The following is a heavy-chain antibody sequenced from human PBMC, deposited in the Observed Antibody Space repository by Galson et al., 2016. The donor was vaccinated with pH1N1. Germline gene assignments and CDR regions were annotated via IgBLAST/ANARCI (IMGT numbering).Heavy chain of an antibody. J-gene: IGHJ6*02. Sequence: SVKVSCKVSEGTFTSSTITWVRHAPGQGLEWVGDIIPIFGTTTYALKFQGRVTLTADGSLHTALMELSGLTSQDTAVYYCARTPTSVVTVYSPFDVWGQGTTVTVSS. CDR2: IIPIFGTT. V-gene: IGHV1-69*13. D-gene: IGHD4-23*01. CDR1: EGTFTSST. CDR3: ARTPTSVVTVYSPFDV.